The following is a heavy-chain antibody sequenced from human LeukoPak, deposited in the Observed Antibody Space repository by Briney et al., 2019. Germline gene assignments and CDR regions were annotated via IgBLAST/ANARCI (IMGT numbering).Heavy chain of an antibody. CDR3: ARESPQRSGYSYPH. CDR1: GYTFTSYA. CDR2: INAGNGNT. J-gene: IGHJ4*02. V-gene: IGHV1-3*01. Sequence: GGSLRLSCAASGYTFTSYAVHWVRQAPGQRLEWMGWINAGNGNTQYSQKFQGRVTITRDTSASTAYMELSSLRSEDTAVYYCARESPQRSGYSYPHWGQGTLVTVSS. D-gene: IGHD5-18*01.